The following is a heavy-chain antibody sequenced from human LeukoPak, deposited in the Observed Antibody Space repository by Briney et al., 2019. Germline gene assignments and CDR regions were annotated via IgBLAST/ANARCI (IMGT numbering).Heavy chain of an antibody. Sequence: SVKVSCKASGGTFSSYAISWVRQAPGQGLERMGGIIPIFGTANYAQKFQGRVTITADESTSTAYMELSSLRSEDTAAYYCARYGDEGFDYWGQGTLVTVSS. V-gene: IGHV1-69*01. D-gene: IGHD5-24*01. CDR3: ARYGDEGFDY. CDR2: IIPIFGTA. J-gene: IGHJ4*02. CDR1: GGTFSSYA.